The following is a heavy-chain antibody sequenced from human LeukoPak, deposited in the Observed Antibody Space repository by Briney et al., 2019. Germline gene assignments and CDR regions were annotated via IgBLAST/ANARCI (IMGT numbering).Heavy chain of an antibody. V-gene: IGHV1-3*01. CDR3: ARETTVTYNSDAFDI. Sequence: GASVKVSCKASGYTFTSYAMHWVRQAPGQRLEWMGWINAGNGNTKYSQKFQGRVTITRDTSATTAYMELSSLRPEDTAVYSCARETTVTYNSDAFDIWGQGTMVTVSS. J-gene: IGHJ3*02. CDR1: GYTFTSYA. CDR2: INAGNGNT. D-gene: IGHD4-17*01.